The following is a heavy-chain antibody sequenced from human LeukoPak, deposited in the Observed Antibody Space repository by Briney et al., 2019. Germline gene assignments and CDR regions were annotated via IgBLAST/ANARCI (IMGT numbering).Heavy chain of an antibody. J-gene: IGHJ6*02. V-gene: IGHV1-2*02. CDR3: ARELVVTPFYYYYYGMDV. CDR2: INPNSGGT. D-gene: IGHD3-22*01. Sequence: GASVKVSCKASGYTFTGYYMHWVRQAPGQGLEWMGWINPNSGGTNYAQKFQGRVTMTRDTSISTAYMELSRLRSDDTAVYYCARELVVTPFYYYYYGMDVWGQGTTVTVSS. CDR1: GYTFTGYY.